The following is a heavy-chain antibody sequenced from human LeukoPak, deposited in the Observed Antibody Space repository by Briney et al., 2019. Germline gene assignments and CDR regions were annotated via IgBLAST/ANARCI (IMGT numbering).Heavy chain of an antibody. J-gene: IGHJ4*02. D-gene: IGHD3-22*01. CDR2: INHSGST. CDR1: GGSFSGYY. Sequence: SETLSLTCAVYGGSFSGYYWSWIRQPPGKGLEWIGEINHSGSTNYNPSLKSRVTISVDTSKNQFSLKLSSVTAADTAVYYCARTHDSSGYYPLDYWGQGTLVTVSS. V-gene: IGHV4-34*01. CDR3: ARTHDSSGYYPLDY.